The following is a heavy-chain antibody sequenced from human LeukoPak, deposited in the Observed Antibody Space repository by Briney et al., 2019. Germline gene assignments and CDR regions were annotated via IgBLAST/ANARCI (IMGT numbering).Heavy chain of an antibody. CDR3: ARLYYDSTDDAFDI. CDR2: MNPNSGNT. V-gene: IGHV1-8*01. CDR1: GYTFTNYD. Sequence: ASVKVSCKASGYTFTNYDINWVRQAAGQGLEWMGWMNPNSGNTGYAQKFQGRVTMTRNTSISTAYMELSSLRSEDTAVYYCARLYYDSTDDAFDIWGQGTMVTVSS. D-gene: IGHD3-22*01. J-gene: IGHJ3*02.